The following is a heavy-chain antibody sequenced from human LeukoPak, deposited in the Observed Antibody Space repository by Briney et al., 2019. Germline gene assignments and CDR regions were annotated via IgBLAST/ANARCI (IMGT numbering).Heavy chain of an antibody. Sequence: SETLSLTCTVSGGSISTITYNWDWIRQSPGKGLEWIGSVYFRGTTYYKPSLESRVTISIDTSKNQFSLKMWSVTAADTAVYYCARSSEGRYYYDSSGFSYYYYYMDVWGKGTTVTISS. J-gene: IGHJ6*03. CDR2: VYFRGTT. D-gene: IGHD3-22*01. CDR1: GGSISTITYN. V-gene: IGHV4-39*07. CDR3: ARSSEGRYYYDSSGFSYYYYYMDV.